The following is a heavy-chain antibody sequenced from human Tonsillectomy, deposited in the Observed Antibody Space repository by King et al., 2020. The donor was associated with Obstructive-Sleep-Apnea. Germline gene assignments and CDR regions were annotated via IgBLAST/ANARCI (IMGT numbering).Heavy chain of an antibody. J-gene: IGHJ6*02. CDR3: AKDIVATINVLDYYVMDV. Sequence: VQLVESGGGVVQPGRSLRLSCAASGFTFCSYCMDWVRQAPGKGLEWVAIISYDGSNKYYLDSVKGRFTISRDNSKKQLYLQMNSLRAEGTAVYYCAKDIVATINVLDYYVMDVWGQGTTVTVSS. D-gene: IGHD5-12*01. CDR2: ISYDGSNK. CDR1: GFTFCSYC. V-gene: IGHV3-30*18.